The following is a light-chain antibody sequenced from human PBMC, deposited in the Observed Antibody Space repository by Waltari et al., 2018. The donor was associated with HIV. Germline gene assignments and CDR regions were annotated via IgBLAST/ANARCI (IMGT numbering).Light chain of an antibody. CDR1: QSVSSN. Sequence: EIVMTQSPATLSVSPGERATLSCRASQSVSSNLAWYQQKPGQVLRLLIYGASTRATGIPARFSVSGSGTEFTLTISSLQSEDFALYYCQQYNNWPRTFGQGTKVEMK. CDR2: GAS. V-gene: IGKV3-15*01. J-gene: IGKJ1*01. CDR3: QQYNNWPRT.